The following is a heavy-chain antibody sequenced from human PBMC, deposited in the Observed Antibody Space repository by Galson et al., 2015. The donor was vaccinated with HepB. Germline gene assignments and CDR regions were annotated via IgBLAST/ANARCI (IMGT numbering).Heavy chain of an antibody. CDR2: IKQDGSEK. J-gene: IGHJ4*02. CDR3: ARALWGAAAGTAGY. D-gene: IGHD6-13*01. CDR1: GFTFSSYW. V-gene: IGHV3-7*03. Sequence: SLRLSCAASGFTFSSYWMSWVRQAPGKGLEWVANIKQDGSEKYYVDSVKGRFTISRDNAKNSLYLQMNSLRAEDTAVYYCARALWGAAAGTAGYWGQGTLVTVSS.